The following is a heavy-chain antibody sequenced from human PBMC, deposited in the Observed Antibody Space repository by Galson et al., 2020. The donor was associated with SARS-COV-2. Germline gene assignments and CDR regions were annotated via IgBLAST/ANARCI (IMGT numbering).Heavy chain of an antibody. V-gene: IGHV3-30*01. CDR3: ARGARYYDSSGYYRAYYYYMDV. CDR2: ISYDGSNK. CDR1: GFTFSSYA. Sequence: GESLKISCAASGFTFSSYAMHWVRQAPGKGLEWVAVISYDGSNKYYADSVKGRFTISRDNSKNTLYLQMNSLRAEDTAVYYCARGARYYDSSGYYRAYYYYMDVWGKGTTVTVSS. D-gene: IGHD3-22*01. J-gene: IGHJ6*03.